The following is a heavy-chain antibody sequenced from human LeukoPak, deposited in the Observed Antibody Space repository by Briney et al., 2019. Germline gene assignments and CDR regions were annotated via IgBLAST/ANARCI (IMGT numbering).Heavy chain of an antibody. Sequence: PETLSLTCTVAGGSISSYYWSWIRQPPGKGLEWIGYIYYSGSTNYNPSLKSRVTISVDTSKNQFSLKLSSVTAADTAVYYCARSTVWFGELDAFDIWGQGTMVTVSS. CDR2: IYYSGST. CDR3: ARSTVWFGELDAFDI. CDR1: GGSISSYY. D-gene: IGHD3-10*01. J-gene: IGHJ3*02. V-gene: IGHV4-59*01.